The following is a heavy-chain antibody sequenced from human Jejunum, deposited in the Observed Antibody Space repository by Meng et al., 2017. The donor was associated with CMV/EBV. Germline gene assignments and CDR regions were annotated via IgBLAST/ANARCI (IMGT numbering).Heavy chain of an antibody. CDR3: AKDTVPDSRFNFDH. CDR2: IYGGGSTK. V-gene: IGHV3-23*03. D-gene: IGHD2-21*02. Sequence: VFTFSSYSMNWVRQAPGKGLEWVSIIYGGGSTKIYADSVKGRFTISRDDSKNMLYLQMDSLRVEDTALYFCAKDTVPDSRFNFDHWGRGTLVTVSS. J-gene: IGHJ4*02. CDR1: VFTFSSYS.